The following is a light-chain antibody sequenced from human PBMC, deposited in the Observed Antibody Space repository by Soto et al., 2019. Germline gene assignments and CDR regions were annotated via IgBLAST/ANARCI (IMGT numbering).Light chain of an antibody. Sequence: QCVLTQPPSVSGAPGQRVTISCSGTTSNIGAGYDVHWYQLLPGTAPKLLIYANTDRPSGVPDRFSGSRSGTSASLAITGLQAEDEADYYCQSYDSGLSGSIFGGGTKLTVL. CDR2: ANT. CDR3: QSYDSGLSGSI. CDR1: TSNIGAGYD. J-gene: IGLJ2*01. V-gene: IGLV1-40*01.